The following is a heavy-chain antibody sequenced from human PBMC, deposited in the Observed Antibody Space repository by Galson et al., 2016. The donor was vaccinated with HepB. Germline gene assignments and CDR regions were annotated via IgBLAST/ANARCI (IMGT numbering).Heavy chain of an antibody. Sequence: SLRLSCAASGFTFADYAMGWVRQAPGKGLEWVGFIRGKEYGGTAEYAASVKGRFIISRDDSKSIAFLQMNSLKTDDTAVYYCTRDPYFDILAGYYNLHSDCWGQGTLVTVSA. D-gene: IGHD3-9*01. CDR2: IRGKEYGGTA. CDR3: TRDPYFDILAGYYNLHSDC. J-gene: IGHJ1*01. V-gene: IGHV3-49*04. CDR1: GFTFADYA.